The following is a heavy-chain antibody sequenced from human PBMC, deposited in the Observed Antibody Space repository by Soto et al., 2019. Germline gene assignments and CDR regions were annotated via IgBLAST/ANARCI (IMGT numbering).Heavy chain of an antibody. CDR1: GFTFSNYA. J-gene: IGHJ4*02. CDR2: FSSGGGGT. V-gene: IGHV3-23*01. CDR3: TKANRYCSGANCFTFDY. D-gene: IGHD2-15*01. Sequence: EVQLLESGGGLLQPGGSLRLSCTASGFTFSNYAMSWVRQAPGKGLEWVSTFSSGGGGTHYADSVKGRFTISRDNSKNTRSLQMNSLRAEDTAVYYCTKANRYCSGANCFTFDYWGLGTLVTVSS.